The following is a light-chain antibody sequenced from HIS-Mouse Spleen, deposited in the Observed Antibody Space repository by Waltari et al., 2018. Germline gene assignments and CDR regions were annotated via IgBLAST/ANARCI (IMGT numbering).Light chain of an antibody. J-gene: IGLJ2*01. CDR2: DVS. V-gene: IGLV2-11*01. CDR3: SSYTSSSTEV. CDR1: SSDVGGYNS. Sequence: QSALTQPRSVSGSPGQSVTISCTGTSSDVGGYNSVSWYQQHPGKAPKLMIYDVSKRPSGVSNRFSGSKSGNTASLTISGLQAEDEADYYCSSYTSSSTEVFGGGTKLTVL.